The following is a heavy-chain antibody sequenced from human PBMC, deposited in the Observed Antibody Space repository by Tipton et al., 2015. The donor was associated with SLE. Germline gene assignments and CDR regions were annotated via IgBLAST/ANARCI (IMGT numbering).Heavy chain of an antibody. Sequence: TLSLTCTVSGDSISNSYWSWIRQPPGQGLQWIGYIHYTGSSSYNPSLKSRVTMSVDTSKNQFSLKLSSVTAADTAVYYCARHPDFWSGQRWFDPWGQGTLVPVSS. CDR3: ARHPDFWSGQRWFDP. CDR1: GDSISNSY. V-gene: IGHV4-59*08. CDR2: IHYTGSS. J-gene: IGHJ5*02. D-gene: IGHD3-3*01.